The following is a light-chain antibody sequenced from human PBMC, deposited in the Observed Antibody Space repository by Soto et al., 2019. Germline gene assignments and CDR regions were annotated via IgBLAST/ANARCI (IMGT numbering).Light chain of an antibody. CDR3: QQYGNSTRYT. V-gene: IGKV3-20*01. CDR2: GAS. CDR1: QSVSSSY. Sequence: EIVLTQSPGTLSLSPGERATLSCRASQSVSSSYLAWYQQKPGQAPRLLIYGASSRATGIPDRFSGSGSGTDFTLTISRLEPEDLAVYYCQQYGNSTRYTFGQGTKLEIK. J-gene: IGKJ2*01.